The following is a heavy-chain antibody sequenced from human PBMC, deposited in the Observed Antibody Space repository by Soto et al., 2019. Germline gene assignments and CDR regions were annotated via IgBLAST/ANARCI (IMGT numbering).Heavy chain of an antibody. Sequence: ASVKVSCKASGYTFTGYYMHWVRQAPGQGLEWMGWINPNSGGTNYAQKFQGWVTMTRDTSISTAYMELSRLRSDDTAVYYCARARDGRITIFSGRAGAFDIWGQGTMVTVSS. V-gene: IGHV1-2*04. CDR1: GYTFTGYY. J-gene: IGHJ3*02. D-gene: IGHD3-9*01. CDR2: INPNSGGT. CDR3: ARARDGRITIFSGRAGAFDI.